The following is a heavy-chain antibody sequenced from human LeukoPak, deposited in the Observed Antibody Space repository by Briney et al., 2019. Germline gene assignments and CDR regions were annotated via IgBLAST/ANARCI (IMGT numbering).Heavy chain of an antibody. CDR2: IYTSGST. CDR1: GGSIRSYY. D-gene: IGHD6-13*01. V-gene: IGHV4-4*07. Sequence: PSETLSLTCTVSGGSIRSYYWSWIRQPPGKGLEWIGRIYTSGSTNYNPSLQSRVTMSVDTSKNQFSLRLSSVTAADTAVYYCARGPNPMYSSSWYFDYWGQGTLVTVSS. CDR3: ARGPNPMYSSSWYFDY. J-gene: IGHJ4*02.